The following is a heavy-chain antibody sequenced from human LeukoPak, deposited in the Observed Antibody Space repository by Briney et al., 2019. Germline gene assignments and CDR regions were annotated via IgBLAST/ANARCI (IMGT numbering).Heavy chain of an antibody. CDR2: ISGSGGST. Sequence: PGGSLRLSCAASGFTFSSYAKSWVRQAPGKGLEWVSAISGSGGSTYYADSVKGRFTISRDNSKNTLYLQMNSLRAEDTAVYCCAGTISTGAGIDSWGQGTLVTVSS. V-gene: IGHV3-23*01. CDR1: GFTFSSYA. CDR3: AGTISTGAGIDS. J-gene: IGHJ4*02. D-gene: IGHD1-26*01.